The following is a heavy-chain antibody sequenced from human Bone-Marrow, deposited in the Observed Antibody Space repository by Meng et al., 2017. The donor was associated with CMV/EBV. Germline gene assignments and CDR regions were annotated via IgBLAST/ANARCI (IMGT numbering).Heavy chain of an antibody. CDR2: INHSGST. Sequence: SETLSLTCTVSGGSISSYYWSWIRQPPGKGLEWIGEINHSGSTNYNPSLKSRVTISVDTSKNQFSLKLSSVPAAGTAVYYCARGCVGAARLDIWGQGPRVTGSS. CDR1: GGSISSYY. D-gene: IGHD6-6*01. CDR3: ARGCVGAARLDI. J-gene: IGHJ3*02. V-gene: IGHV4-34*01.